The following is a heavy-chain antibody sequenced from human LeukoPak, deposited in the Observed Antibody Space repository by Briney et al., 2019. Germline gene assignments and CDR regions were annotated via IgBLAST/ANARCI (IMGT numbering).Heavy chain of an antibody. CDR2: ISSSSSYI. CDR1: GSTFSSYS. V-gene: IGHV3-21*01. Sequence: PGGSLRLSCAASGSTFSSYSMNWVRQAPGKGLEWVSSISSSSSYIYYADSVKGRFTISRDNAKNSLYLQMNSLRAEDTAVYYCAREKVDGSGWYVDIDYWGQGTLVTVSS. D-gene: IGHD6-19*01. J-gene: IGHJ4*02. CDR3: AREKVDGSGWYVDIDY.